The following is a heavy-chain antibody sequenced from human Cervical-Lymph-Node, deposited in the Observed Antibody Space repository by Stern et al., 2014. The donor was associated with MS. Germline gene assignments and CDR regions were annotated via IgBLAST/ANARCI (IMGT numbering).Heavy chain of an antibody. CDR2: TSYDGSNK. Sequence: QVQLVQSGGGVVQPGRSLRLSCEASGFTFSRYAMSWVRQAPGRGLEWVAVTSYDGSNKYYADSVKGRFTISRDNSKNTLYLQMNSLRAEDTALYYCARPPVPLYGSGWELDAFEVWGQGTMVTVSS. CDR3: ARPPVPLYGSGWELDAFEV. V-gene: IGHV3-30-3*01. CDR1: GFTFSRYA. D-gene: IGHD6-19*01. J-gene: IGHJ3*01.